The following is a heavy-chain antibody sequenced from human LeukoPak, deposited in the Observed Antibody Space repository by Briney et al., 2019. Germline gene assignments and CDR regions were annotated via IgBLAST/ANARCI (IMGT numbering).Heavy chain of an antibody. V-gene: IGHV3-30*04. J-gene: IGHJ4*02. CDR3: AREGVVIVGANDC. CDR1: GFTFSSYA. CDR2: ISYNGSDK. Sequence: QPGGSLRLSCAASGFTFSSYAMHWVRQAPGKGLVWVALISYNGSDKYYIDSVKGRFTISRDNAKNSLYLQMNSLRAEDTAVYYCAREGVVIVGANDCWGQGTLVTVSS. D-gene: IGHD1-26*01.